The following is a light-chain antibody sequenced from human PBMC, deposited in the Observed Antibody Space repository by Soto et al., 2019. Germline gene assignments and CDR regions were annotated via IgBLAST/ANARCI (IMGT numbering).Light chain of an antibody. CDR1: QSVTTD. V-gene: IGKV3-15*01. Sequence: ERVMTQSPATLSVSPGERATLSCRASQSVTTDLAWYQQKPGQAPRLLIYGASTRATGIPARFSGSGSGTEFTLTISSLQSEDSAVYYCQQYYNWPTFGQGTKVDIK. CDR3: QQYYNWPT. CDR2: GAS. J-gene: IGKJ1*01.